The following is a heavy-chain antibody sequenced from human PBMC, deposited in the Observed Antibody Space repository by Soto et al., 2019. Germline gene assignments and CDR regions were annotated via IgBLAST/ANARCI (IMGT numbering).Heavy chain of an antibody. J-gene: IGHJ4*02. CDR1: GGSISSYY. Sequence: PSETLSVTCTVSGGSISSYYWRWIRQPPGKGLEWIGYIYYSGSTNYNPSLKSRVTISVDTSKNQFSLKLSSVTAADTAVYYCARGYDILTGYFYWGQGTLVTVS. CDR2: IYYSGST. V-gene: IGHV4-59*01. CDR3: ARGYDILTGYFY. D-gene: IGHD3-9*01.